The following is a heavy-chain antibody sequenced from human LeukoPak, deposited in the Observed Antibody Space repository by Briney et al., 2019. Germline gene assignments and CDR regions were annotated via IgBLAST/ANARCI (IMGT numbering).Heavy chain of an antibody. CDR3: ARVPLPFGEYGGGVIPTRGYYGMDV. CDR1: GYTFTSYD. D-gene: IGHD3-16*02. V-gene: IGHV1-8*01. J-gene: IGHJ6*02. CDR2: MNPNSGNT. Sequence: ASVKVSCKASGYTFTSYDINWVRQATGQGLEWMGWMNPNSGNTGYAQKFQGRVTMTRNTSISTAYMELSSLRSEDTAVYYCARVPLPFGEYGGGVIPTRGYYGMDVWGQGTTVTVSS.